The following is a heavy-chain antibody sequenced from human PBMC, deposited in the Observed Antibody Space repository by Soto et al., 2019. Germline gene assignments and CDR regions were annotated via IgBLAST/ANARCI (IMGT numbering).Heavy chain of an antibody. CDR2: ISNEGRNN. CDR3: AKASTYGIYFDY. V-gene: IGHV3-30*18. D-gene: IGHD3-10*01. CDR1: GFTFSSYG. J-gene: IGHJ4*02. Sequence: QVQLVESGGGVVQPGRSLRLSCAASGFTFSSYGMHWVRQAPGKGLEWVAVISNEGRNNYYPDSVKGRFTISRDNSKNTLYLQMNSLRAEDTAVYYCAKASTYGIYFDYWGQGTLVTVSS.